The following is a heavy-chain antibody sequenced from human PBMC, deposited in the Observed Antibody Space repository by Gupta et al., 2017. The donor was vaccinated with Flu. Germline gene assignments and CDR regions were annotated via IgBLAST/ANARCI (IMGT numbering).Heavy chain of an antibody. V-gene: IGHV4-59*08. CDR2: IYYSGST. CDR1: GGSISSYY. Sequence: QVQLQESGPGLVKPSETLSLTCTVSGGSISSYYWSWIRQPPGKGLEWIGYIYYSGSTNYNPSLKSRVTISVDTSKNQFSLKLSSVTAADTAVYYCARFPGRSTNASHGDYFDYWGQGTLVTVSS. J-gene: IGHJ4*02. CDR3: ARFPGRSTNASHGDYFDY. D-gene: IGHD2-2*01.